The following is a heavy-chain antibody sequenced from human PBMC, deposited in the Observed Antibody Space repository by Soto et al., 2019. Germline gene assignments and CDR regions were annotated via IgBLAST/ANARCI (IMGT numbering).Heavy chain of an antibody. Sequence: EVQLLESGGGLVQPGGSLRLSCAASGFTFSSFVMNWVRQAPGKGLEWVSTISPGADVSHYTDSVKGRFTISRDNSRRTLHLQMDSLRVEDAAVYFCVRIARTATTKWGAFDVWGQGTEVTVSS. V-gene: IGHV3-23*01. J-gene: IGHJ3*01. CDR2: ISPGADVS. CDR1: GFTFSSFV. CDR3: VRIARTATTKWGAFDV. D-gene: IGHD1-7*01.